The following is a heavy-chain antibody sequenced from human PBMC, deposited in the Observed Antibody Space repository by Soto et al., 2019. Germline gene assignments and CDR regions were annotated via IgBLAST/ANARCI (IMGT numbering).Heavy chain of an antibody. CDR2: ISAYNGNT. J-gene: IGHJ6*02. CDR3: ARDGTMIVVVIDYYYYGMDV. D-gene: IGHD3-22*01. Sequence: QVQLVQSGAEVKKPGASVKVSCKASGYTFTSYGISWVRQAPGQGLEWMGWISAYNGNTNYAQKLQGRVTMTTDTSTSTAYMELRSLRSDDTAVYYCARDGTMIVVVIDYYYYGMDVWGQGTTVTVSS. CDR1: GYTFTSYG. V-gene: IGHV1-18*01.